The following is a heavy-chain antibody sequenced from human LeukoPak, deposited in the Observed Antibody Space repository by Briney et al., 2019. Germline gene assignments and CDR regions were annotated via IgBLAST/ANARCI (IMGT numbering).Heavy chain of an antibody. CDR1: GFTFDDFA. J-gene: IGHJ6*02. V-gene: IGHV3-43*02. Sequence: PGGSLRLSCAASGFTFDDFAMHWVRQAPGKGLEWVSLISGDGGITYSADSVKGRFIISGDSSENSLYFQMNSLRTEDTALYYCVKGLLWFPGLVYDDNGMDVWGQGTTVTVSS. CDR3: VKGLLWFPGLVYDDNGMDV. CDR2: ISGDGGIT. D-gene: IGHD3-10*01.